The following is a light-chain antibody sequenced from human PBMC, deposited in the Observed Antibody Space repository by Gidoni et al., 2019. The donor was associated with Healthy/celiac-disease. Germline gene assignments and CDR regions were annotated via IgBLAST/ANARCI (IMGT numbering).Light chain of an antibody. Sequence: DIQMTQSPSTLSASVGDRVTTPCRASQSISSWLAWYQQKPGKAPKLLIYKASSLESGVPSRFSGSGSGTEFTLTISSLQPDDFATYYCQQYSGTFGQGTKVEIK. J-gene: IGKJ1*01. V-gene: IGKV1-5*03. CDR3: QQYSGT. CDR1: QSISSW. CDR2: KAS.